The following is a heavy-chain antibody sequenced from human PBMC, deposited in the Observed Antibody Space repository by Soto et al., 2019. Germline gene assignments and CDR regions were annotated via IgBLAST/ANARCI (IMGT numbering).Heavy chain of an antibody. J-gene: IGHJ5*02. CDR2: INHSGST. CDR1: GGSFTGYY. V-gene: IGHV4-34*01. D-gene: IGHD2-15*01. Sequence: PSETLSLTCAVYGGSFTGYYWSWIRQPPGKGLEWIGEINHSGSTNYNPSLKSRVTISVDTSKNQFSLKLSSVTAADTAVYYCARRINHGGWFDPWGQGTLVTVSS. CDR3: ARRINHGGWFDP.